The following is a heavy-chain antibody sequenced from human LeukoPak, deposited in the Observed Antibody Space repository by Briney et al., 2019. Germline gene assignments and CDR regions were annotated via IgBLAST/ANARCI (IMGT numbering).Heavy chain of an antibody. CDR3: TLVTRATAAVDY. CDR2: IKPDGSEE. CDR1: GFTFSSYW. V-gene: IGHV3-7*01. D-gene: IGHD6-13*01. Sequence: GGSLTLSCAASGFTFSSYWMRWVRQVLGKGLEWVANIKPDGSEEYYVDSVKGRFTISRDNAEKSLYLQMNSLRVEDTAVYYCTLVTRATAAVDYWGQGTLVTVSS. J-gene: IGHJ4*02.